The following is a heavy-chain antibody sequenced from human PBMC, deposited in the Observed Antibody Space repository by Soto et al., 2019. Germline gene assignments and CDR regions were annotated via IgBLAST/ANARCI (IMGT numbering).Heavy chain of an antibody. V-gene: IGHV4-4*02. CDR3: ARGETQQQRDY. D-gene: IGHD3-10*01. CDR2: IHHSGST. J-gene: IGHJ4*02. Sequence: QVLLQESGPGLVKPSGTLSLTCAVSGDSITNSHWWSRVRQPPGKGLGWIGEIHHSGSTKYNPSLEGRLITSMARSKNSFFLRLTSVTAADTAVYFCARGETQQQRDYWGQGTLVTVSS. CDR1: GDSITNSHW.